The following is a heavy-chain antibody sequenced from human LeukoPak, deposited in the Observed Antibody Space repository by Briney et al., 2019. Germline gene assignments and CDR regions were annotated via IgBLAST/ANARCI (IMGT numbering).Heavy chain of an antibody. J-gene: IGHJ4*02. CDR1: GGSISSSSYY. D-gene: IGHD6-13*01. CDR2: IYYSGST. CDR3: ASRSSSWYSYYFDY. V-gene: IGHV4-39*07. Sequence: SETLSLTCTVSGGSISSSSYYWGWIRQPPGKGLEWIGSIYYSGSTYYNPSLKSRVTISVDTSKNQFSLKLSSVTAADTAVYYCASRSSSWYSYYFDYWGQGTLVTVSS.